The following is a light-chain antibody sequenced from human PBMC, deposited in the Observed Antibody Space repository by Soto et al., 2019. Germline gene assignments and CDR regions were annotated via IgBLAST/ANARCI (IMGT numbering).Light chain of an antibody. J-gene: IGKJ1*01. CDR2: KAS. Sequence: DIQMTPSPSTLSASVGDRVTITCRATQSISSWLAWYQQKQGKAPKLLSYKASSLESGVPSRFSGSGSGTEFTFTISSLQPDDFATYYCQQYNSYSQTFGQGTKLVIK. V-gene: IGKV1-5*03. CDR3: QQYNSYSQT. CDR1: QSISSW.